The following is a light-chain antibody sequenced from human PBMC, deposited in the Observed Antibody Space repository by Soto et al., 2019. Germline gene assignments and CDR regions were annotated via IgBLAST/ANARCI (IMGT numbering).Light chain of an antibody. CDR2: LGS. Sequence: VMTQSPLTLPVTPGEPASMSCRSSHSLLYNNTFNYLDWYLQKPGQSPHLLIYLGSNRASGVPDRFSGSGSGTDFSLKISRVEAEDVGTYYCMQALQSLTFGQGTRLEIK. J-gene: IGKJ5*01. CDR3: MQALQSLT. CDR1: HSLLYNNTFNY. V-gene: IGKV2-28*01.